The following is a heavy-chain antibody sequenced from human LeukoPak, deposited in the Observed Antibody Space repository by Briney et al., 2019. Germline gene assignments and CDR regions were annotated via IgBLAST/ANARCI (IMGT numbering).Heavy chain of an antibody. CDR1: GYTFTGYY. CDR2: INPNSGGK. V-gene: IGHV1-2*02. Sequence: ASVKVSCKASGYTFTGYYMHWVRQAPGQGLEWMGWINPNSGGKNYAKKFQGRVTMTRDTSISTAYMELSRLRSGDTAVYYCARDRASGYDLRLFDYWGQGTLVTVSS. J-gene: IGHJ4*02. D-gene: IGHD5-12*01. CDR3: ARDRASGYDLRLFDY.